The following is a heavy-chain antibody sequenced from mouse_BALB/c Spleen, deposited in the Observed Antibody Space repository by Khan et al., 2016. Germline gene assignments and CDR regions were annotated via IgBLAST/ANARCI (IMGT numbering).Heavy chain of an antibody. CDR3: AKNGNYWYFDD. CDR2: IWSGGST. D-gene: IGHD2-1*01. Sequence: QVQLKQSGPGLVQPSQSLSITCTVSGFSLTSYGVHWVRQSPGKGLEWLGVIWSGGSTAYNAAFMSRLSITNDNSKSQVFFKMHSLQADDTAIYYSAKNGNYWYFDDWGAGTTVTVSS. J-gene: IGHJ1*01. V-gene: IGHV2-5*01. CDR1: GFSLTSYG.